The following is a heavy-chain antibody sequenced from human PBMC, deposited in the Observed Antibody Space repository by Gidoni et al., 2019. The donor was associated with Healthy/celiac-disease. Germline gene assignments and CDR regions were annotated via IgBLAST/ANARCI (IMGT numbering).Heavy chain of an antibody. CDR2: IWYDGSNK. CDR3: AREVRGGYYYDSSGYYREYDY. Sequence: QVQLVESGGGVVQPGRSLRPSCAASGFTFSSYGMHWVRQAPGKGLEWVAVIWYDGSNKYYADSVKGRFTISRDNSKNTLYLQMNSLRAEDTAVYYCAREVRGGYYYDSSGYYREYDYWGQGTLVTVSS. J-gene: IGHJ4*02. D-gene: IGHD3-22*01. V-gene: IGHV3-33*01. CDR1: GFTFSSYG.